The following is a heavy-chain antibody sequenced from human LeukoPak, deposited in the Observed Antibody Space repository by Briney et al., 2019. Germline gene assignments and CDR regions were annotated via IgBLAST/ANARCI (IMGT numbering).Heavy chain of an antibody. CDR1: GGPISSYY. J-gene: IGHJ2*01. D-gene: IGHD3-3*01. CDR2: IYYSGST. Sequence: SETLSLTCTVSGGPISSYYWSWIRQPPGKGLEWIGYIYYSGSTNYNPSLKSRVTISVDTSKNQFSLKLSSVTAADTAVYYCARSSTHFGVVIMEYWYFDLWGRGTLVTVSS. CDR3: ARSSTHFGVVIMEYWYFDL. V-gene: IGHV4-59*01.